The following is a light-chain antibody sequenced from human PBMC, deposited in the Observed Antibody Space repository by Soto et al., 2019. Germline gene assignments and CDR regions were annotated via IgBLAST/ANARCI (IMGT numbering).Light chain of an antibody. CDR2: EAS. J-gene: IGKJ2*01. V-gene: IGKV2D-29*01. CDR1: QSLLLSDGKTY. Sequence: PASISCKSSQSLLLSDGKTYLYWYLKKPGQPPQLLIHEASKQFAGVPDRFSGSRSTTDFTLKISRVEAEDVGIYYCMQATQLYTFGQGTRLDIK. CDR3: MQATQLYT.